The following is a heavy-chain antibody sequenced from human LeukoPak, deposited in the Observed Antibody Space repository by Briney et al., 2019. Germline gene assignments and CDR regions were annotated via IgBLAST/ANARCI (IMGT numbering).Heavy chain of an antibody. CDR3: ARVAAGIGFFQH. J-gene: IGHJ1*01. CDR1: GGSFSDYY. Sequence: SETLSLTFAVYGGSFSDYYWTWLRQPPGRGLEWIGEINHRGRNNYSPSLTSRLTISVDTSKNQLSLKLSSVTAADTAVYYCARVAAGIGFFQHWGQGTLATVSS. V-gene: IGHV4-34*01. D-gene: IGHD6-13*01. CDR2: INHRGRN.